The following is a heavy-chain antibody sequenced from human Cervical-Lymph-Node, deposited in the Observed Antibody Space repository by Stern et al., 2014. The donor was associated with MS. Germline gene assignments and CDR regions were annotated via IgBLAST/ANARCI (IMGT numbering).Heavy chain of an antibody. CDR1: GFTFSSYG. Sequence: VQLLESGGGVVQPGRSLRLSCAASGFTFSSYGMHWVRQAPGKGLEWVAGIWYDGSNKYYADSVKGRFTISRDNSKNTLYLQMNSLRAEDTAVYYCARDQWGSSSGVDVWGQGTTVTVSS. V-gene: IGHV3-33*01. D-gene: IGHD6-6*01. CDR2: IWYDGSNK. CDR3: ARDQWGSSSGVDV. J-gene: IGHJ6*02.